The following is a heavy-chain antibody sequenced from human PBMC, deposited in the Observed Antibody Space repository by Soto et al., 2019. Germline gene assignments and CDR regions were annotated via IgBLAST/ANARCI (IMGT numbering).Heavy chain of an antibody. J-gene: IGHJ6*02. CDR3: ARDKEWMITFGGVTPYYYYGMDV. Sequence: ASVKVSCKVSGYTLTELSMHWVRQAPGKGLEWMGGFDPEDGETIYAQKFQGRVTMTEDTSTDTAYMELSSLRSDDTAVYYCARDKEWMITFGGVTPYYYYGMDVWGQGTTVTVSS. CDR2: FDPEDGET. CDR1: GYTLTELS. V-gene: IGHV1-24*01. D-gene: IGHD3-16*01.